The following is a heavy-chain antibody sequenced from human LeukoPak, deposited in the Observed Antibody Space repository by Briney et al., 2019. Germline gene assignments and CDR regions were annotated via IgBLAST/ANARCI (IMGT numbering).Heavy chain of an antibody. CDR1: GLTFSSYA. J-gene: IGHJ4*02. CDR3: AKTKVPSYYGSGSYVDY. V-gene: IGHV3-23*01. Sequence: HPGGSLRLSCAASGLTFSSYAMTWVRQAPGKGLEWVSAISGSTGSTYYADFVKGRFTISRDNSKNTLYLQMNSLRAEDTGIYYCAKTKVPSYYGSGSYVDYWGQGTLVTVSS. D-gene: IGHD3-10*01. CDR2: ISGSTGST.